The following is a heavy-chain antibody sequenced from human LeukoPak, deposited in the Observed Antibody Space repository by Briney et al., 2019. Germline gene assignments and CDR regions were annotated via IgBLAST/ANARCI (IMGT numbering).Heavy chain of an antibody. D-gene: IGHD7-27*01. CDR1: GYTFTSYD. Sequence: ASVKVSCTASGYTFTSYDINWVRQATGQGLEWMGWMSPNSGNTGYAEKFQGRVTMTRSTSMSTAYMELSSLKSEDTAVYYCTRGPPNWGYDYWGQGTLVTVSS. CDR3: TRGPPNWGYDY. CDR2: MSPNSGNT. J-gene: IGHJ4*02. V-gene: IGHV1-8*01.